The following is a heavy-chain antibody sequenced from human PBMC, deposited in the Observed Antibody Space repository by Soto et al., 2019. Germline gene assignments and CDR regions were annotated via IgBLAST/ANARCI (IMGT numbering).Heavy chain of an antibody. CDR2: INAGNGNT. CDR3: ARSIVVVTALDY. D-gene: IGHD2-21*02. CDR1: GYTFTLYA. J-gene: IGHJ4*02. Sequence: QVQLVQSGAEEKKPGASVKVSCKASGYTFTLYAMHWVRQAPEQRLEWMGWINAGNGNTKYSQKFQGRVTITRDTSASTAYMELSILRSEDTAVYYCARSIVVVTALDYWGQGTLVTVSS. V-gene: IGHV1-3*05.